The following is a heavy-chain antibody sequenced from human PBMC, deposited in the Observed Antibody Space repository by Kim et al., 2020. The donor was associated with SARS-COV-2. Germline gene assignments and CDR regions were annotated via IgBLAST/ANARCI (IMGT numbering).Heavy chain of an antibody. V-gene: IGHV3-7*01. CDR1: GFTFSNYW. D-gene: IGHD3-16*02. J-gene: IGHJ4*02. CDR2: IKQDGSEK. CDR3: AKAPFDYIWGSYRGFDY. Sequence: GGSLRLSCAASGFTFSNYWMSWVRQAPGKGLEWVAYIKQDGSEKYNVDSVKGRFTISRDNAKNSLFLHMNSLRAEDTAVYYCAKAPFDYIWGSYRGFDYWGPGTLVTVSS.